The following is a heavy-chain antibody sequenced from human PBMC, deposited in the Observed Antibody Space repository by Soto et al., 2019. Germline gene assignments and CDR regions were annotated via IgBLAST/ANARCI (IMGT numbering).Heavy chain of an antibody. Sequence: QVQLVESGGGVVQPGRSLRLSCAASGFTFSSYGMHWVRQAPGKGLEWVAVIWYDGSNKYYADSVKGRFTISRDNSKNTLYLQMNSLRAEDTAVYYCARALYSDFDAPPRGGAFDIWGQGTMVTVSS. D-gene: IGHD3-3*01. CDR1: GFTFSSYG. J-gene: IGHJ3*02. CDR2: IWYDGSNK. V-gene: IGHV3-33*01. CDR3: ARALYSDFDAPPRGGAFDI.